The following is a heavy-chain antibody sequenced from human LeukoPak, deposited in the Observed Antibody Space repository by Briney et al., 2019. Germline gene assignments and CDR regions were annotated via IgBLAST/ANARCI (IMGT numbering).Heavy chain of an antibody. CDR3: AKDIGGSSSLFDY. Sequence: PGGSLRLSCAASGFTFDDYAMHWVRHAPGKGVEWVSGISWNSGSIGYADSVKGRFTISRDNAKNSLYLQMNSLRAEDTALYYCAKDIGGSSSLFDYWGQGTLVTVSS. J-gene: IGHJ4*02. D-gene: IGHD6-13*01. CDR1: GFTFDDYA. V-gene: IGHV3-9*01. CDR2: ISWNSGSI.